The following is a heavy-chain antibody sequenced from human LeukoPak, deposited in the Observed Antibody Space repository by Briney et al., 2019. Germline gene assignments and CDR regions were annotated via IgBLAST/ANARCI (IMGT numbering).Heavy chain of an antibody. J-gene: IGHJ4*02. Sequence: GGSLRLSCADSGFTFGNYAMHWVRQTPGKGLEWVAVIWYDGSNKYYADSVKGRFTISRDNSKNTLHLQMNSLRAEDTAVYYCAREGPGYSSGLDYWGQGTLVTVSS. V-gene: IGHV3-33*08. CDR1: GFTFGNYA. CDR2: IWYDGSNK. D-gene: IGHD6-19*01. CDR3: AREGPGYSSGLDY.